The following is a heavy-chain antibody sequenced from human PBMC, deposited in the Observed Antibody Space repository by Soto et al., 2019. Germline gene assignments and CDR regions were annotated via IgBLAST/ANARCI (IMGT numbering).Heavy chain of an antibody. CDR3: ARPTGSWCNSGDCHDNGFDP. J-gene: IGHJ5*02. V-gene: IGHV4-39*01. D-gene: IGHD2-21*02. Sequence: PSETLSLTCTVSGASIRSSYYWGWIRQPPGKGPEWIGSIYYGETTYYNPSLKSRVTISADMSKNKFFLKVASVTAADTAVYYCARPTGSWCNSGDCHDNGFDPWGQGTLVTVSS. CDR1: GASIRSSYY. CDR2: IYYGETT.